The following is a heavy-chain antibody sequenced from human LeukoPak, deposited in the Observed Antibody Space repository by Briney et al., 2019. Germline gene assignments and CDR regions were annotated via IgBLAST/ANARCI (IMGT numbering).Heavy chain of an antibody. CDR2: IYSGGST. CDR3: ARDPYNSGSSYFDY. J-gene: IGHJ4*02. Sequence: GGSLRLSCAVSGLTVSSNYMSWVRQAPGKGLEWVSAIYSGGSTFYADSVKGRFTISRDNSKNTLYLQMNSLRAEDTAVYYCARDPYNSGSSYFDYCCQGTLVTVSS. V-gene: IGHV3-53*01. CDR1: GLTVSSNY. D-gene: IGHD3-10*01.